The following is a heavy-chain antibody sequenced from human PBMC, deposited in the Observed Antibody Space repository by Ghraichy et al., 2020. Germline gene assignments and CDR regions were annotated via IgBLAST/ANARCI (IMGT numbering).Heavy chain of an antibody. Sequence: ESLNISCVVSGGSISNENWWSWVRQHPGKGLEWIGEVHHSAGSNYNPSLSSRVTISVDKSQNHLSLKLTYVTAADTAVYFCARSPLGVFGFDIWGQGTMVPVSS. J-gene: IGHJ3*02. CDR1: GGSISNENW. V-gene: IGHV4-4*01. CDR2: VHHSAGS. D-gene: IGHD3-3*01. CDR3: ARSPLGVFGFDI.